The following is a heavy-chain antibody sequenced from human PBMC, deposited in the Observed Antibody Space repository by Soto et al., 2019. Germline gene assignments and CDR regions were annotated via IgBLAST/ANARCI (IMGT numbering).Heavy chain of an antibody. Sequence: QVQLVQSGAEVKKPGASVKVSCKASGYTFTNSGVSWARQAPGQGLEWVGWIRVNNGDTHYAQKLQGRVTMTTDTSTSTAWLERRSLRSDDAGVYYCARDRGYSGFGGHYWGQGTLITVSS. J-gene: IGHJ4*02. CDR2: IRVNNGDT. V-gene: IGHV1-18*01. D-gene: IGHD5-12*01. CDR3: ARDRGYSGFGGHY. CDR1: GYTFTNSG.